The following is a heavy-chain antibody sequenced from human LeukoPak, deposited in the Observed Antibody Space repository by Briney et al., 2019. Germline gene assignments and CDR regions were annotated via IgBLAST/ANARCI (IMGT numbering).Heavy chain of an antibody. J-gene: IGHJ4*02. D-gene: IGHD6-19*01. Sequence: PSETLSLTCAVYGGSFSGYYWSWIRQPPGKGLEWIGEINHGGSTNYNPSLKSRVTISVDTSKNQFSLKLSSVTAADTAVYYCARREWLGFHFDYWGQGTLVTVSS. CDR2: INHGGST. V-gene: IGHV4-34*01. CDR3: ARREWLGFHFDY. CDR1: GGSFSGYY.